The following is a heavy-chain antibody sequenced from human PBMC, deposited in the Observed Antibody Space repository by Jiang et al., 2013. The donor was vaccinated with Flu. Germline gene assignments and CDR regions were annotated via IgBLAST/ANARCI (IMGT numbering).Heavy chain of an antibody. CDR1: GGIFGSHG. J-gene: IGHJ4*01. D-gene: IGHD3-16*01. Sequence: SGAEVKRPGSSVRVSCKASGGIFGSHGFDWVRQAPGQGPEWMGRIIPRFHTSNYAQNFRGRLSITADESTSTVYMELNSLTSEDTAIYYCARWAGSYTYNRFFAPFDYWAMEPWSPSPQ. V-gene: IGHV1-69*15. CDR3: ARWAGSYTYNRFFAPFDY. CDR2: IIPRFHTS.